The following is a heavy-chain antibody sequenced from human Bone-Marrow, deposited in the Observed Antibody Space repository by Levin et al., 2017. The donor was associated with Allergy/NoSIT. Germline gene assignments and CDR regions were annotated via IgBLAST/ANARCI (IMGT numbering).Heavy chain of an antibody. J-gene: IGHJ5*02. D-gene: IGHD2-2*01. CDR2: ISYDGSNK. CDR1: GFTFRSYA. V-gene: IGHV3-30-3*01. CDR3: ARGARDSRLPHCSSTSCREQGEGWWFDP. Sequence: LSLPCAASGFTFRSYAMHWVRQAPGKGLEWVAVISYDGSNKYYADSVKGRFTISRDNSKNTLYLQMNSLRAEDTAVYYCARGARDSRLPHCSSTSCREQGEGWWFDPWGQGTLVTVSS.